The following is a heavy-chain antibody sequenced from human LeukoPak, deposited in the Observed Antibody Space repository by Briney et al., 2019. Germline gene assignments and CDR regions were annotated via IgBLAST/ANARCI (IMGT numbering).Heavy chain of an antibody. CDR1: GYSFTSYW. CDR3: ARLLTKLYDSSGYYFGPHFDY. D-gene: IGHD3-22*01. V-gene: IGHV5-51*01. CDR2: IYPGDSDT. Sequence: GESLKISCKGSGYSFTSYWIGWVRQMPGKGLEWMGIIYPGDSDTRYSPSFQGQVTISADKSISTAYLQWSSLKASDTAMYYFARLLTKLYDSSGYYFGPHFDYWGQGTLVTVSS. J-gene: IGHJ4*02.